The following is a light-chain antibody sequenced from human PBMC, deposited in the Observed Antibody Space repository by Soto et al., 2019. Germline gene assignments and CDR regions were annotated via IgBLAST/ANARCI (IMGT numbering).Light chain of an antibody. Sequence: DIQMTQSPSSLSASVGDRVTITCRASQSISSHLNWYQQKPSQAPKLLIYAASNLPSGVPSRLSGSGSGTDFTLTISSLQPEDFATYYCQQTYSTPPTFGQGTKV. CDR2: AAS. J-gene: IGKJ1*01. CDR3: QQTYSTPPT. CDR1: QSISSH. V-gene: IGKV1-39*01.